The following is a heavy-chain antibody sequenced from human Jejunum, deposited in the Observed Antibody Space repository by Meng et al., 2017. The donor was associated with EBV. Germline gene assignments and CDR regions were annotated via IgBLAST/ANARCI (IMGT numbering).Heavy chain of an antibody. CDR3: ASDISTATFGY. Sequence: QVQLGQSGSELKRPGASVTVSVTAPGYTFSRYAMNWVRQAPGQGLEWMGWINTRTGNPAYAQGFTGRFVFSLDTSVSTAYLQISSLKAEDTAVYYCASDISTATFGYWGQGTLVTVSS. CDR1: GYTFSRYA. D-gene: IGHD2-21*02. CDR2: INTRTGNP. J-gene: IGHJ4*02. V-gene: IGHV7-4-1*02.